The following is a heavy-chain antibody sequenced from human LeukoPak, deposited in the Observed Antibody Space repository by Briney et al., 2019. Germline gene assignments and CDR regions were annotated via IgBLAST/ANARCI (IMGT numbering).Heavy chain of an antibody. CDR2: IYYSGST. D-gene: IGHD3-22*01. CDR1: GGSISSYY. CDR3: ARTDSSGYYRRPDAFDI. J-gene: IGHJ3*02. Sequence: PSETLSLTCTVSGGSISSYYWSWIRQPPGKGLEWIGYIYYSGSTNYNPSLKSRVTISVDTSKNQFSLKLSSVTAADTAVYYCARTDSSGYYRRPDAFDIWGQGTMVTVSS. V-gene: IGHV4-59*08.